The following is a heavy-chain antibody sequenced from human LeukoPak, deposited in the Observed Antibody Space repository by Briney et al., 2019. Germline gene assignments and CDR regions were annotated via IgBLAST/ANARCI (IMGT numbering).Heavy chain of an antibody. J-gene: IGHJ4*02. Sequence: SETLPLTCTVSGGSISSSSYYWGWIRQPPGKGLEWIGSIYYSGSTYYNPSLKSRVTISVDTSNNQFSLKLSSVTAADTAVYYCAGNRYYYDSSGYYYEFDYWGQGTLVTVSS. CDR1: GGSISSSSYY. V-gene: IGHV4-39*01. CDR2: IYYSGST. CDR3: AGNRYYYDSSGYYYEFDY. D-gene: IGHD3-22*01.